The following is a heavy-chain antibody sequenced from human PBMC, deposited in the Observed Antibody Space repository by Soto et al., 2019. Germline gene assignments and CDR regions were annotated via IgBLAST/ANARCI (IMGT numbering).Heavy chain of an antibody. V-gene: IGHV1-46*01. Sequence: QVQLVQSGAEVKKPGASVKVSCKAPEFTFSGYYMHWVRQAPGQGLEWMGIINPSGDSATYSQKFQGRVTMTRDTSTSTVYMELSSLTSEDTAVYYCASTKYDSSAYYYWYLGLWGRGTLVTVSS. CDR3: ASTKYDSSAYYYWYLGL. D-gene: IGHD3-22*01. J-gene: IGHJ2*01. CDR2: INPSGDSA. CDR1: EFTFSGYY.